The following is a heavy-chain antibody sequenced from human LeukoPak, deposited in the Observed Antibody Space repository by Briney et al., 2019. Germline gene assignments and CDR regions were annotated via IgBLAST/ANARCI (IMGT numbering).Heavy chain of an antibody. J-gene: IGHJ4*02. Sequence: PSETLSLTCAVSGYSISSGYYWGWIRQPPARGLEGIVNRYHTGSTYYNPPLKSRVTISVDTSRNQFSLKLTSVTAADTAMYYCARPSVLIGDPDYWGQGILVTVSS. CDR1: GYSISSGYY. V-gene: IGHV4-38-2*01. CDR2: RYHTGST. CDR3: ARPSVLIGDPDY. D-gene: IGHD4-17*01.